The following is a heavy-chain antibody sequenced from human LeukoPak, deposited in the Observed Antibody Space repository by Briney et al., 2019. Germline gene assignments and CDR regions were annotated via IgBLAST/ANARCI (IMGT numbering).Heavy chain of an antibody. V-gene: IGHV3-23*01. CDR2: IASDGDT. CDR3: ANEAHRHLDLHN. J-gene: IGHJ4*02. CDR1: GFTLRHFA. Sequence: GGSLRLSRAASGFTLRHFAMNWVRQAPGKGLEWVSSIASDGDTFYAGSVKGRFTISRDISTNTLHLQMNSLRADDTAIYFCANEAHRHLDLHNWGQGTLVTVST.